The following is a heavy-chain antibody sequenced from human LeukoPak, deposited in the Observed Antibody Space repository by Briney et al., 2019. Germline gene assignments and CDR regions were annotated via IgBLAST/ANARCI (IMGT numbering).Heavy chain of an antibody. CDR1: GFTFSDYY. CDR2: ISSSSSYT. Sequence: GGSLRLSCAASGFTFSDYYMSWIRQAPGKGLEWVSYISSSSSYTNYADSVKGRFTISRDNAKNSLYLQMNSLRAEDTAMYYCARGTVVLWFGETDAFDIWGQGTMVTVSS. CDR3: ARGTVVLWFGETDAFDI. D-gene: IGHD3-10*01. V-gene: IGHV3-11*06. J-gene: IGHJ3*02.